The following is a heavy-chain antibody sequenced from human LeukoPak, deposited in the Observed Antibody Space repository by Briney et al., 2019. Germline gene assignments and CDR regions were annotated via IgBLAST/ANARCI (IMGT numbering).Heavy chain of an antibody. CDR3: TRDHCRGDNCPSFDY. D-gene: IGHD2-15*01. V-gene: IGHV1-18*01. CDR2: ICAYNGDT. CDR1: GYTFTSLG. Sequence: GASVRVSCNPSGYTFTSLGISWVRQAPGQGLEWMGWICAYNGDTNYAQKFQGRVTMTTDTSTSTAYMDLRSLRSDDTAVYYCTRDHCRGDNCPSFDYWGQGTLVTVSS. J-gene: IGHJ4*02.